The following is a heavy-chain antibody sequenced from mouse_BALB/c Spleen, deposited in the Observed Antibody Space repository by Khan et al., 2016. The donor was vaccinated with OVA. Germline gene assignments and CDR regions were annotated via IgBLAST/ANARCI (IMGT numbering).Heavy chain of an antibody. CDR1: GYSITSGYG. V-gene: IGHV3-2*02. J-gene: IGHJ2*01. CDR2: ISYSGSI. CDR3: ARTARIKY. Sequence: VQLKESGPGLVKPSQSLSLTCTVTGYSITSGYGWNWIRQFPGNKLEWMVYISYSGSINYNPSLKSRISITRDTSKNQFFLQLNSVTTEDTARYYCARTARIKYWGQGTTLTVSA. D-gene: IGHD1-2*01.